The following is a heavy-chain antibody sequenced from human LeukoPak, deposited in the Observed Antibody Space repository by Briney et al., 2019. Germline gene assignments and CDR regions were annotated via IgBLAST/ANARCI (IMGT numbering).Heavy chain of an antibody. V-gene: IGHV4-34*01. J-gene: IGHJ6*02. CDR1: GGSLSGFY. D-gene: IGHD1-1*01. CDR2: INHSGST. CDR3: ARGQGQHTYIRYYYGMDV. Sequence: SETLSLTCAVYGGSLSGFYSSWIRQPPGKGLEWIGEINHSGSTNYNPSLKSRVTISVDTSKNQFSLKLSSVTAADTAVYYCARGQGQHTYIRYYYGMDVWGQGTTVTVSS.